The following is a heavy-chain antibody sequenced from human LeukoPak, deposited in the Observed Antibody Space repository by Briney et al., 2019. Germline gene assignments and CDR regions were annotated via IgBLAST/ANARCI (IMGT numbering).Heavy chain of an antibody. V-gene: IGHV3-23*01. Sequence: GGSLRLSCAASGFTFSSYAMSWVRQAPGKGLEWVSGISWNSGSIGYADSVKGRFTISRDNAKNSLYLQMSSLRAEDTAVYYCAKESTVKTPGYWGQGTLVTVSS. CDR1: GFTFSSYA. D-gene: IGHD4-17*01. J-gene: IGHJ4*02. CDR2: ISWNSGSI. CDR3: AKESTVKTPGY.